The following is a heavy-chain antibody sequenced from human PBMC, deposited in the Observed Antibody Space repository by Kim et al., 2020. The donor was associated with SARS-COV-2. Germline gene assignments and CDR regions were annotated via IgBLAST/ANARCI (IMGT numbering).Heavy chain of an antibody. J-gene: IGHJ4*02. CDR3: ARSEGRASWHHFD. CDR2: IFYSGNT. V-gene: IGHV4-59*01. D-gene: IGHD3-3*02. CDR1: SDSFSAYY. Sequence: SETLSLTCTASSDSFSAYYWSWIRQFPGKGLEWIGYIFYSGNTNYSPSLKSRVTISWDTSRSQISLDLTSVTEADTAVYYCARSEGRASWHHFDWGQGILVTVSS.